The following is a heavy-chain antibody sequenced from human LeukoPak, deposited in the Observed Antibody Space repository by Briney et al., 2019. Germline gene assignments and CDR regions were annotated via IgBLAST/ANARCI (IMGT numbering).Heavy chain of an antibody. J-gene: IGHJ6*02. CDR3: AKDSGQQTTWYYGTDV. D-gene: IGHD4-11*01. CDR1: GFTFSSYG. Sequence: GRSLRLSCAASGFTFSSYGMHWVRQAPGKGLEWVAVISYDGSNKYYADSVKGRFTISRDNSKNTLYLQMNSLRAGDTAVYYCAKDSGQQTTWYYGTDVWGQGTTVTVSS. CDR2: ISYDGSNK. V-gene: IGHV3-30*18.